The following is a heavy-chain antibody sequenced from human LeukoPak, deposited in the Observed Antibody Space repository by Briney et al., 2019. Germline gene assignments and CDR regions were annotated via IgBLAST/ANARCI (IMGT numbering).Heavy chain of an antibody. D-gene: IGHD3-10*01. CDR1: GYTFTGYY. CDR3: ARASYGSGSVPRKYYYYYYMDV. CDR2: INPNSGGT. J-gene: IGHJ6*03. Sequence: ASVKVSCKASGYTFTGYYMHWVRQAPGQGLEWMGWINPNSGGTNYAQKLQGRVTMTRDTSISTAYMELSRLRSDDTAVYYCARASYGSGSVPRKYYYYYYMDVWGKGTTVTISS. V-gene: IGHV1-2*02.